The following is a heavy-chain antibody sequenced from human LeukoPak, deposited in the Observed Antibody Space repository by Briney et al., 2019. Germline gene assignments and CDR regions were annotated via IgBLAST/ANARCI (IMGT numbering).Heavy chain of an antibody. CDR1: GITFSAYS. Sequence: GGSLRLSCAASGITFSAYSMNWVRQAPGKGLEWVSYISSSSSTIYYADSVKGRLTISRDNAKNSLYLQMNSLRAEDTALYYCARDNSLGDSGSYFVDYWGQGTLVTVSS. CDR3: ARDNSLGDSGSYFVDY. J-gene: IGHJ4*02. CDR2: ISSSSSTI. D-gene: IGHD1-26*01. V-gene: IGHV3-48*01.